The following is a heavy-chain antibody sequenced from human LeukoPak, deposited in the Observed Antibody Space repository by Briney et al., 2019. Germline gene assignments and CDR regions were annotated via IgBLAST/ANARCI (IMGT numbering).Heavy chain of an antibody. CDR3: AREGFPTVP. V-gene: IGHV4-59*01. Sequence: PSETLSLTCTVSGGSISSYYWSWIRQPPGKGLEWIGYIHYSGSTNYNPSLKSRVTISVDTSKNQISLKLSSVTAADTAVYYCAREGFPTVPWGQGTLVTVSS. CDR2: IHYSGST. D-gene: IGHD4-17*01. CDR1: GGSISSYY. J-gene: IGHJ5*02.